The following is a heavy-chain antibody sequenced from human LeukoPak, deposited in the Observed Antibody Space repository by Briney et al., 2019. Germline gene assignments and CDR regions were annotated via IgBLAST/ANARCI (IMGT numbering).Heavy chain of an antibody. D-gene: IGHD6-13*01. CDR2: ISSSGSTI. J-gene: IGHJ4*02. CDR1: GFTFSSYG. V-gene: IGHV3-48*04. CDR3: ARARGIAAAMDY. Sequence: GGSLRLSCAASGFTFSSYGMRWVRQAPGKGLEWVSYISSSGSTIYYADSVKGRFTISRDNAKNSLYLQMNSLRAEDTAVYYCARARGIAAAMDYWGQGTLVTVSS.